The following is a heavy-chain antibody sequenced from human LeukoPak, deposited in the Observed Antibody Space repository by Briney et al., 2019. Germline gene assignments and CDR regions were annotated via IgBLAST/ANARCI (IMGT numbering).Heavy chain of an antibody. J-gene: IGHJ4*02. D-gene: IGHD2-15*01. CDR3: ARGEEYCSGGSCRLFDY. V-gene: IGHV4-59*01. CDR1: GGSISSYY. Sequence: PSETLSITCTVSGGSISSYYWSWIRQPPGKGLEWIGHIYYSGSTNYNPSLKSRVTISVDTPKNQFSLKLSSVTAADTAVYYCARGEEYCSGGSCRLFDYWGQGTLVTVSS. CDR2: IYYSGST.